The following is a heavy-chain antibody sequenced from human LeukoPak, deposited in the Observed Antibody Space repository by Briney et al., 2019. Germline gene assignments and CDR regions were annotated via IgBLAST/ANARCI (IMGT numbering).Heavy chain of an antibody. CDR1: GYTFTSYG. V-gene: IGHV1-18*01. J-gene: IGHJ4*02. D-gene: IGHD6-13*01. CDR2: ISAYNGNT. CDR3: ARGAGILSSY. Sequence: GASVKVSCKASGYTFTSYGISWVRQAPGQGLEWMGWISAYNGNTNYAQKLQGRVTMTRNTSISTAYMELSSLRSEDTAVYYCARGAGILSSYWGQGTLVTVSS.